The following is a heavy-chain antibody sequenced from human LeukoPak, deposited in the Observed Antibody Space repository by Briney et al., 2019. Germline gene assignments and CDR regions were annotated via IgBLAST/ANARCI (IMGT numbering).Heavy chain of an antibody. V-gene: IGHV4-34*01. D-gene: IGHD6-13*01. CDR2: INHSGST. Sequence: SETLSLTCAVYGGSFSGYYWSWIRQPPGKGLEWIGEINHSGSTNYNPSLKSRVTISVDTSKNQFSLKLSSVTAADTAVYYCARGIAAGWFDPWGQGTLVTVSS. CDR1: GGSFSGYY. CDR3: ARGIAAGWFDP. J-gene: IGHJ5*02.